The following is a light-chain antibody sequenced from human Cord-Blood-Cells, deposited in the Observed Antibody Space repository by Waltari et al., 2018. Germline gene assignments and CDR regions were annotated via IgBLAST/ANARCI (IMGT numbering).Light chain of an antibody. CDR3: SSYTSSSTLV. CDR1: SSDVGGYNY. J-gene: IGLJ3*02. Sequence: QSALTQPASVSGSPGQSITISCTGTSSDVGGYNYVSWYQQHPGKDPKLMIYDVSNRPSGVSTRFSGSKSGNTASLTISVLQAEDEADYYCSSYTSSSTLVFGGGTKLTVL. V-gene: IGLV2-14*01. CDR2: DVS.